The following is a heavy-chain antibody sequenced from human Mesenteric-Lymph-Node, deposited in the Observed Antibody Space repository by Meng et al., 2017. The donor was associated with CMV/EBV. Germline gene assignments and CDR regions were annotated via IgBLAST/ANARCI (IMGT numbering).Heavy chain of an antibody. Sequence: ASVKVSCKASGYTFTSYDINWVRQATGQGLEWMGWISAYNGNTNYAQKLQGRVTMTTDTSTSTAYMELRSLRSDDTAVYYCARDNIAAALRYWGQGTLVTVSS. V-gene: IGHV1-18*01. CDR2: ISAYNGNT. CDR1: GYTFTSYD. CDR3: ARDNIAAALRY. J-gene: IGHJ4*02. D-gene: IGHD6-13*01.